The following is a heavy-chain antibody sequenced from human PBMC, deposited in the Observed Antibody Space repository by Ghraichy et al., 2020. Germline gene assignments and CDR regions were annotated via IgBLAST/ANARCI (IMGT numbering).Heavy chain of an antibody. CDR1: GDSISSRNYY. V-gene: IGHV4-39*02. J-gene: IGHJ4*02. CDR2: INYSGNT. Sequence: SETLSLTCTVAGDSISSRNYYWAWIRQPPGKGLERIGTINYSGNTYYNPSLKSRVIISADTANNQFSLRLNSLTAADTAVYYCASEPGAIWVSGGYWGQGTLVTVSS. CDR3: ASEPGAIWVSGGY. D-gene: IGHD3-16*01.